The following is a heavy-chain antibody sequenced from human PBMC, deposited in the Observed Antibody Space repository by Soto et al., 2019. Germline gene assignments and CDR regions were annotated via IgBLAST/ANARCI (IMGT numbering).Heavy chain of an antibody. J-gene: IGHJ4*02. Sequence: QVHLQESGPGLVKPSETMSLTCTASGASIRTFSWNWVRQFPGKGLEWIGHIYNGERTNYNPSLKSRVTISVDTSKSQFSLTLSSVTVADTAVYYCAQTTGWPGFDYWGQGTLVAVSS. V-gene: IGHV4-59*01. CDR1: GASIRTFS. CDR2: IYNGERT. CDR3: AQTTGWPGFDY. D-gene: IGHD6-19*01.